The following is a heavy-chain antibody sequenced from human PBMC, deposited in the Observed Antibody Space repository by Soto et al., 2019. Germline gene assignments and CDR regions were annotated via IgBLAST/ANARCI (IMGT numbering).Heavy chain of an antibody. V-gene: IGHV4-4*07. CDR3: ARGPGLLPLGYFDF. CDR1: GASINNSY. Sequence: SQTLSLTCTVSGASINNSYWSWIRQPAGNGLEWIGRIYSSGKTNYNSSLKSRVTMSVDTSKNQFSLNWGSVTAADTAVYYCARGPGLLPLGYFDFWGQGTLVTVFS. CDR2: IYSSGKT. J-gene: IGHJ4*02.